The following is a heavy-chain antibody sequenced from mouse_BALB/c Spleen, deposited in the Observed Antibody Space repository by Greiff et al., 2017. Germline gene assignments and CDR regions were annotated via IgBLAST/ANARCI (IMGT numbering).Heavy chain of an antibody. CDR3: AVGYYGYDGYFDV. J-gene: IGHJ1*01. D-gene: IGHD2-2*01. CDR1: GYTFTSYW. Sequence: VQLQQSGAELARPWASVKLSCKASGYTFTSYWMQWVKQRPGQGLEWIGAIYPGDGDTRYTQKFKGKATLTADKSSSTAYMQLSSLASEDSAVYYCAVGYYGYDGYFDVWGAGTTVTVSS. CDR2: IYPGDGDT. V-gene: IGHV1-87*01.